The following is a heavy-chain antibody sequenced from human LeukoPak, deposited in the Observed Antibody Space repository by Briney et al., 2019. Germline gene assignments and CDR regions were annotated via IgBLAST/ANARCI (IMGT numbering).Heavy chain of an antibody. D-gene: IGHD5-18*01. CDR3: AIRGYSYGDYFDY. J-gene: IGHJ4*02. CDR1: GYSFTSYW. CDR2: IYPGDSDT. V-gene: IGHV5-51*01. Sequence: GESLKISCKGSGYSFTSYWIGWVRQMPGKGLEWMGVIYPGDSDTRYSPSFQGQVTISADKSISTAYLQWSSLKASDTAMYYCAIRGYSYGDYFDYWGQGTLVTVSS.